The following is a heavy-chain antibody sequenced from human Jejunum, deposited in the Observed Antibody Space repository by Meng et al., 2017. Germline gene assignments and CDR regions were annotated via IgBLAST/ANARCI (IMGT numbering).Heavy chain of an antibody. CDR1: GFTFSSYP. CDR3: GRGLYYGLDV. V-gene: IGHV3-74*01. Sequence: GESLKISCAASGFTFSSYPIHWVRQAPGKGLVWVSRINNDASSTSYAASAKGRFTISRDNTKNTLYLQMNSLRAEDTAVYYCGRGLYYGLDVWGQGTTVTVSS. J-gene: IGHJ6*02. CDR2: INNDASST.